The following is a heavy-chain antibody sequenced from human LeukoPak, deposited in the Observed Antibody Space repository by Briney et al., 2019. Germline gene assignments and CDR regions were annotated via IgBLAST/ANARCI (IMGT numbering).Heavy chain of an antibody. CDR1: GFTFDDYA. J-gene: IGHJ5*02. CDR3: AKDIDSYDFWSGYSPGP. Sequence: GGSLRLSCAASGFTFDDYAMHWVRQAPGKGLEWVSLISWDGGSTYYADSVKGRFTISRDNSKNSLYLQMNSLRAEDTALYYCAKDIDSYDFWSGYSPGPWGQGTLVTVSS. CDR2: ISWDGGST. D-gene: IGHD3-3*01. V-gene: IGHV3-43D*03.